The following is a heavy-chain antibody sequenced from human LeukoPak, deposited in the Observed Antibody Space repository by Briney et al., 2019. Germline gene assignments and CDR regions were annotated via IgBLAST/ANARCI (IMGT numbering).Heavy chain of an antibody. V-gene: IGHV5-51*01. CDR3: ALTSLRDGYNSEPYYFDY. J-gene: IGHJ4*02. CDR2: IYPGDSDT. D-gene: IGHD5-24*01. Sequence: GESLQISCQGSGYSFTSYWIGWVRQMPRKGLEWMGIIYPGDSDTRYSPSFQGQVTISADKSISTAYLQWSSLKASDTAMYYCALTSLRDGYNSEPYYFDYWGQGTLVTVSS. CDR1: GYSFTSYW.